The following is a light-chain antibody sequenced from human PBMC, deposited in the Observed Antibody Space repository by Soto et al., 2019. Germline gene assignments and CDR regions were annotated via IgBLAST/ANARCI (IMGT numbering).Light chain of an antibody. CDR1: QSVSGL. V-gene: IGKV3-11*01. Sequence: EIVLTQSPATLYSSPGEGATLSCGASQSVSGLLAWYQQKPGQAPRLLIYAASNRATGIPARFSGSGSGTDFTLTISRLEPEDFAVYYCHQYYTWTRTFGQGTKVDIK. CDR3: HQYYTWTRT. CDR2: AAS. J-gene: IGKJ1*01.